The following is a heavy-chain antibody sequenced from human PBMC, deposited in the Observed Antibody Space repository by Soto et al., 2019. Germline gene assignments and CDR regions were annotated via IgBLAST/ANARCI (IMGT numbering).Heavy chain of an antibody. J-gene: IGHJ2*01. CDR1: GGSFSGYY. CDR3: ARMAGPWYFDL. V-gene: IGHV4-34*01. Sequence: SETLSLTCAVYGGSFSGYYWSWIRQPPGKGLEWIGEINHSGSSNYNPPLKSRVTMSLDTSRNQFSLSLNSVTAADTAVYYCARMAGPWYFDLWGRGTLVTVSS. CDR2: INHSGSS.